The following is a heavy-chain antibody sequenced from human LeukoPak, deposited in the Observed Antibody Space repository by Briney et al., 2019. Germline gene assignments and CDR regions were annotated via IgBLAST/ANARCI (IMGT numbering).Heavy chain of an antibody. CDR1: GFTFSSYG. V-gene: IGHV3-33*01. D-gene: IGHD1-26*01. CDR2: IWYDGSNK. CDR3: GRVEWELPGGGSFDL. J-gene: IGHJ4*02. Sequence: GGSLSLSCAASGFTFSSYGMHGVRQAPGKGVEWVAVIWYDGSNKYYADSVKGRFTIPRDNSKNTLYLQMNSLRAEDTAVYYCGRVEWELPGGGSFDLWGQGT.